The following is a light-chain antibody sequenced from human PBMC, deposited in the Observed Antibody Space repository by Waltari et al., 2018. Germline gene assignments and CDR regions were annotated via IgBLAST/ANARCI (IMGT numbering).Light chain of an antibody. J-gene: IGLJ3*02. Sequence: SSELTQDPAVSVALGQTVRITCQGDSLIRYYASWYQQRPGKAPILVLYGQDNRPSGIPDRFSGSTSGDTASLTITGAQAEDEADYYCHSRDTISTRVFGGGTRLTV. V-gene: IGLV3-19*01. CDR3: HSRDTISTRV. CDR1: SLIRYY. CDR2: GQD.